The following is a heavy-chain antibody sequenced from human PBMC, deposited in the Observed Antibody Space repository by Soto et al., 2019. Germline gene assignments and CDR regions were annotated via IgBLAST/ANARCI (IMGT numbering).Heavy chain of an antibody. CDR3: ARLSSNYGADY. J-gene: IGHJ4*02. CDR1: GGSISSYY. CDR2: IYYSGST. V-gene: IGHV4-59*12. D-gene: IGHD4-17*01. Sequence: SETLSLTCTVSGGSISSYYWSWIRQPPGKGLEWIGYIYYSGSTNYNPSLKSRVTISVDTSKNQFSLKLSSVTAADTAVYYCARLSSNYGADYWGQGTLVTVSS.